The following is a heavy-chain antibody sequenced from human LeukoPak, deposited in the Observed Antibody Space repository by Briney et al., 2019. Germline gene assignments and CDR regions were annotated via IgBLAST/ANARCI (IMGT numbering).Heavy chain of an antibody. V-gene: IGHV3-48*03. J-gene: IGHJ4*02. CDR3: AREGRGFADGFDY. CDR1: GFTFSDYE. D-gene: IGHD5-12*01. CDR2: ISTSGTTI. Sequence: GGSLRLSCAVSGFTFSDYEMNWVRQAPGKGLEWVSYISTSGTTIYYADSVKGRFTISRDNAKNSLYLQMYSLRAEDTAVYYCAREGRGFADGFDYWGQGTLVTVSS.